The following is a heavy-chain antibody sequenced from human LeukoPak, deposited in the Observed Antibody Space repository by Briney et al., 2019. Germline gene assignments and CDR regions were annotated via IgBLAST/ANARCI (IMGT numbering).Heavy chain of an antibody. CDR3: ARRYYDILTGPDDAFDI. CDR2: IYYSGST. D-gene: IGHD3-9*01. CDR1: GGSISSYY. Sequence: PSETLSLTCTVSGGSISSYYWSWIRQPPGKGLEWIGYIYYSGSTYYNPSLKSRVTISVDTSKNQFSLKLSSVTAADTAVYYCARRYYDILTGPDDAFDIWGQGTMVTVSS. V-gene: IGHV4-59*12. J-gene: IGHJ3*02.